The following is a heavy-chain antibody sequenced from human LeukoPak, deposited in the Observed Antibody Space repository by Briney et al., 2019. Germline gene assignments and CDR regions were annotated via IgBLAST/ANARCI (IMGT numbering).Heavy chain of an antibody. Sequence: AGSPTLPCAASGFTFRSYVMSWVRQAPGKGLEWVAVISGSGSRTYHADSVKGRFTISRENSKNTLYLQMNSLRAEDTAVYYCAKDRTAGAYHGDAFDIWGQGTMVTVSS. D-gene: IGHD2-2*01. CDR2: ISGSGSRT. V-gene: IGHV3-23*01. CDR3: AKDRTAGAYHGDAFDI. CDR1: GFTFRSYV. J-gene: IGHJ3*02.